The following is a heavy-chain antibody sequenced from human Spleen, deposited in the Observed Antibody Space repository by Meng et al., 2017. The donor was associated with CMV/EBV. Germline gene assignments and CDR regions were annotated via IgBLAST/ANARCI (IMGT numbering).Heavy chain of an antibody. CDR3: ASRYGMDV. CDR1: GFTFSNAW. D-gene: IGHD6-13*01. V-gene: IGHV3-15*01. CDR2: IKSKTDGGTT. J-gene: IGHJ6*02. Sequence: GESLKISCAAPGFTFSNAWMSWVRQAPGKGLEWVGRIKSKTDGGTTDYAAPVKGRFSISRDDSKNTLYLQMNSLKTEDTAVYYCASRYGMDVWGQGTAVTV.